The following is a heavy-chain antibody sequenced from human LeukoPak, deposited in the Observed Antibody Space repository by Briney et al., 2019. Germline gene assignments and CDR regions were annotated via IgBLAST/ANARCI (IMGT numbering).Heavy chain of an antibody. CDR1: EFTFSSYG. J-gene: IGHJ3*02. Sequence: GGSLRLSCAASEFTFSSYGMHWVRQAPGKGLEWVAVISYDGNNKYYGDSVKGRFTISRDNSKNTLYLQMNSLRAEDTAVYYCAKDLVRGVIVDAFDIWGQGTMFTVSS. D-gene: IGHD3-10*01. CDR3: AKDLVRGVIVDAFDI. CDR2: ISYDGNNK. V-gene: IGHV3-30*18.